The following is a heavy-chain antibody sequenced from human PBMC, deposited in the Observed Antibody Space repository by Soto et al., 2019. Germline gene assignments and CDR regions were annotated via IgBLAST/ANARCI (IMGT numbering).Heavy chain of an antibody. CDR1: GGTFSSYA. V-gene: IGHV1-69*13. J-gene: IGHJ4*02. CDR3: ASDPLGSGPRHYFDY. CDR2: IIPIFGTA. D-gene: IGHD2-15*01. Sequence: GASVKVSCKASGGTFSSYAISWVRQAPGQGLEWMGGIIPIFGTANYAQKFQGRVTITADESTSTAYMELSSLRSEDTAVYYCASDPLGSGPRHYFDYWGQGTLVTVSS.